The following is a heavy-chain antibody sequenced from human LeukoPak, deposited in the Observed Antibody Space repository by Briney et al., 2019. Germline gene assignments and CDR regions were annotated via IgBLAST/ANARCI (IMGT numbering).Heavy chain of an antibody. D-gene: IGHD1-1*01. CDR2: FYYSGST. V-gene: IGHV4-39*07. CDR3: ARATGRTLGAGYFDY. CDR1: GGSISSRPYC. J-gene: IGHJ4*02. Sequence: SETLSLTCTVSGGSISSRPYCWGWIRQPPGTGLEWLGSFYYSGSTYYKPSLKSRVTISVDTSKNQFSLKLSSVTAADTAVDYCARATGRTLGAGYFDYWGQGTLVTVSS.